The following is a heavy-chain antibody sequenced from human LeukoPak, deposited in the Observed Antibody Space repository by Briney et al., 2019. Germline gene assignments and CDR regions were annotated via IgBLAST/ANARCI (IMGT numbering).Heavy chain of an antibody. D-gene: IGHD6-6*01. J-gene: IGHJ4*02. CDR3: AREGSSSSLDISDY. CDR2: INPNSGGT. V-gene: IGHV1-2*02. CDR1: GYTFTSYG. Sequence: GASVKVSCKASGYTFTSYGISWVRQAPGQGLEWMGWINPNSGGTNYAQKFQGRVTMTRDTSISTAYMELSRLRSDDTAVYYCAREGSSSSLDISDYWGQGTLVTVSS.